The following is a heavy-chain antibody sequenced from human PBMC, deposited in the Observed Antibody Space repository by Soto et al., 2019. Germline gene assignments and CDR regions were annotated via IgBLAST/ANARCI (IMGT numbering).Heavy chain of an antibody. CDR1: GGYFSGYY. J-gene: IGHJ6*03. CDR2: INHSGST. D-gene: IGHD2-15*01. CDR3: ARGKYCSGGSCPWYYYYMDV. Sequence: PSETLSLTCAIYGGYFSGYYWSWIRQPPGKGLEWIGEINHSGSTNYNPSLKSRVTISVDTSKNQFSLKLSSVTAADTAVYYCARGKYCSGGSCPWYYYYMDVWGKGTTVTVSS. V-gene: IGHV4-34*01.